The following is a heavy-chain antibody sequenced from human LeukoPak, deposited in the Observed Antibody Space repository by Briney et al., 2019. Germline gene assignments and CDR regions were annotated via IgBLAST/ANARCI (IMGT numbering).Heavy chain of an antibody. D-gene: IGHD3-10*01. Sequence: AASVKVSCKASGYTFINYGISWVRQAPGQGLEWMGWISVYNGDTNYEQKFQGRVTMTTDTSTNTAYMELRSLRSDDTAVYYCARDGASWRASLITFYYDAMDVWGQGTTVTVSS. J-gene: IGHJ6*02. CDR1: GYTFINYG. CDR2: ISVYNGDT. V-gene: IGHV1-18*01. CDR3: ARDGASWRASLITFYYDAMDV.